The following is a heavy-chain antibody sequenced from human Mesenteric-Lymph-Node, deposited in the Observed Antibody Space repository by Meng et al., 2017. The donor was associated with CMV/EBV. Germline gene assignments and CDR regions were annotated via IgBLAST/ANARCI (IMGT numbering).Heavy chain of an antibody. J-gene: IGHJ5*02. D-gene: IGHD3-3*01. CDR3: GRESGYYRFDP. Sequence: GSLRLSCAVYGGSFSGYYWSWIRQPPGKGLEWIGEINHSGSTNNNPSLKSRVTISVDTSKNQFSLNLSSVTAADTAVYYCGRESGYYRFDPWGQGTLVTVSS. CDR1: GGSFSGYY. CDR2: INHSGST. V-gene: IGHV4-34*01.